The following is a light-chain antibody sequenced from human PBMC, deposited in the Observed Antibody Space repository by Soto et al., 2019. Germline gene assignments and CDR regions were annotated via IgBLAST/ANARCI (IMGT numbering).Light chain of an antibody. CDR3: QQYGTSPPIT. CDR2: GAS. J-gene: IGKJ5*01. Sequence: EIVLPQYPATLSLSPGERATLSCMASQSVSSYLAWYQHKTGQAPRLLIYGASSRATGIPDRFSGSGSGTDFTLTISRLEPEDFAVYYCQQYGTSPPITFGQGTRLEIK. V-gene: IGKV3-20*01. CDR1: QSVSSY.